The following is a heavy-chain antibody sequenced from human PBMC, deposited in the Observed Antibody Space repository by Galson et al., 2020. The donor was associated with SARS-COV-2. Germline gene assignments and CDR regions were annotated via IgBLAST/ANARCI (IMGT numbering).Heavy chain of an antibody. D-gene: IGHD2-2*01. CDR2: IYYSAST. V-gene: IGHV4-39*01. J-gene: IGHJ2*01. Sequence: SETLSLTCTVSGGSVSSSSYYWGWVRQPPGKGLEWIGTIYYSASTYYNPSLKSRVTISVDTSKNQFSLKLSSVTAADTAVYFCARPFTSPNWYVDLWGRGTLVTVSS. CDR1: GGSVSSSSYY. CDR3: ARPFTSPNWYVDL.